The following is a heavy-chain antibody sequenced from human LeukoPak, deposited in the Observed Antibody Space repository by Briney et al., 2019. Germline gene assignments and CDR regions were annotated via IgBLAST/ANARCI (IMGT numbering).Heavy chain of an antibody. CDR1: GGSISSDY. J-gene: IGHJ4*02. CDR3: ARIVYYYDSSGYHNYYFDY. CDR2: IYYSGST. Sequence: SETLSLTCTVSGGSISSDYWSWIRQPPGKGLEWIGYIYYSGSTNYNPSLKSRVTISVDTSKNQFSLKLSSVTAADTAVYYCARIVYYYDSSGYHNYYFDYWGQGTLVTVFS. V-gene: IGHV4-59*08. D-gene: IGHD3-22*01.